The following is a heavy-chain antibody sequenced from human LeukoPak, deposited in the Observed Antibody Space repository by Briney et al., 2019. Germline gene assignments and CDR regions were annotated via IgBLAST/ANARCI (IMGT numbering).Heavy chain of an antibody. CDR1: GFTFSSYA. Sequence: GGSLRLSCAASGFTFSSYAMSWVRQAPGKGLEWVSVIYSGGSTYYADSVKGRFTISRDNSKNTLYLQMNSLRTEDTAVYYCAREGVFSSGFGYWGQGTLVTVSS. CDR2: IYSGGST. J-gene: IGHJ4*02. D-gene: IGHD6-19*01. CDR3: AREGVFSSGFGY. V-gene: IGHV3-66*01.